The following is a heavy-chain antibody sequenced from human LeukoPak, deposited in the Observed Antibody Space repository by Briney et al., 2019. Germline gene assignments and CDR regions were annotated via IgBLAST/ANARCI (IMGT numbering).Heavy chain of an antibody. Sequence: GGSLRLSCAASRFTFSSYAMSWVRQAPGKGPEWVSAISGSGGSTYYADSVKGRFTISRDNSKNTLYLQMNSLRAEDTAVYYCAKSPYYYDSSGRGYAFDIWGQGTMVTVSS. V-gene: IGHV3-23*01. CDR3: AKSPYYYDSSGRGYAFDI. D-gene: IGHD3-22*01. CDR2: ISGSGGST. CDR1: RFTFSSYA. J-gene: IGHJ3*02.